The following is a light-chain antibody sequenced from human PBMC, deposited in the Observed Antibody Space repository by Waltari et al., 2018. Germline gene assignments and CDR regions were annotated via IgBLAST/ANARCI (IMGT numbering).Light chain of an antibody. CDR1: QSVGSNY. J-gene: IGKJ2*01. CDR3: QHYGTSRT. CDR2: EAS. Sequence: EIVLTQSPGTLSLSPGETATLSCRASQSVGSNYVAWYQQKPGQAPRLLIYEASSRASGIPDRFSGDGSGTDFTLTISRLEPEDFAVYYCQHYGTSRTFGQGTKLEIK. V-gene: IGKV3-20*01.